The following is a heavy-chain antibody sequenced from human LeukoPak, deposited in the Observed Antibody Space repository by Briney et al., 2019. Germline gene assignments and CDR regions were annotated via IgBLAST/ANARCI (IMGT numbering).Heavy chain of an antibody. CDR2: IYYTGST. V-gene: IGHV4-59*12. Sequence: SETLALTCSVSGGSINTYYWSWIRQTPGKGLEWIVFIYYTGSTNYNPSLKSRVTMSVDTSKSQFSLKLTSVTAADTALYYCARGANRLDSWGRGTLVTVSS. CDR1: GGSINTYY. CDR3: ARGANRLDS. J-gene: IGHJ4*02. D-gene: IGHD1-14*01.